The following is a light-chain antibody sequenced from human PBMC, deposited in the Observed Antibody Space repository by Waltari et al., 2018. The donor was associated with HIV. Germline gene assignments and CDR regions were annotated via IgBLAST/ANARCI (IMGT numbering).Light chain of an antibody. CDR3: GTWDISLSSVV. CDR1: NSNVVYNY. Sequence: QSVLTQPPSVSAAPGQRVAISCPGTNSNVVYNYVSWYRQFPGAAPQLLIYDNHKRPAGIPDRFSGSKSGTSATLGITGLQTGDEADYYCGTWDISLSSVVFGGGTKLTVL. J-gene: IGLJ2*01. CDR2: DNH. V-gene: IGLV1-51*01.